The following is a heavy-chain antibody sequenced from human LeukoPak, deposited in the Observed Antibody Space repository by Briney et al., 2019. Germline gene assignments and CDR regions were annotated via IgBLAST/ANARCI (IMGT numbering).Heavy chain of an antibody. V-gene: IGHV5-51*01. J-gene: IGHJ5*02. CDR3: ARRVVPAGAWFDP. CDR1: GYSFTSYW. D-gene: IGHD2-2*01. CDR2: IYPGDSDT. Sequence: GESLKISCKGSGYSFTSYWIGWVRQMPGKGLGWMGIIYPGDSDTRYSPSSQGQVTISADKSISTAYLQWSSLKASDTAMYYCARRVVPAGAWFDPWGQGTLVTVSS.